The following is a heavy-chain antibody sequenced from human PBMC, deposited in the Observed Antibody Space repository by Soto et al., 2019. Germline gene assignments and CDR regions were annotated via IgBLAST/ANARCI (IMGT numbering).Heavy chain of an antibody. D-gene: IGHD3-16*01. Sequence: WGALLVSCESSVFIFRIYWMHWVRQAPGRGPVWVSRISSDGSDTNHADFVKGRFTTSRDNAKNTLYLQMDSLRVDDTAVYYCVRDLKIGGGYFYYGMDVWGQGTTVTVSS. CDR2: ISSDGSDT. CDR1: VFIFRIYW. V-gene: IGHV3-74*01. CDR3: VRDLKIGGGYFYYGMDV. J-gene: IGHJ6*01.